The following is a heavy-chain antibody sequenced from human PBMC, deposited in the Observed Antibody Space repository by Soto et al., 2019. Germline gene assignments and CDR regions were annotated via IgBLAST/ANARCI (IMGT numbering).Heavy chain of an antibody. J-gene: IGHJ5*02. CDR1: GFTFDDYA. Sequence: EVQLVESGGGLVQPGRSLRLSCAASGFTFDDYAMHWVRQAPGKGLEWVPGISWNSGSIGYADSVKGRFTISRDNAKNSLYLQMNSLRAEDTALYYCAKDISEYSGYDWSWFDPWGQGTLVTVSS. D-gene: IGHD5-12*01. V-gene: IGHV3-9*01. CDR3: AKDISEYSGYDWSWFDP. CDR2: ISWNSGSI.